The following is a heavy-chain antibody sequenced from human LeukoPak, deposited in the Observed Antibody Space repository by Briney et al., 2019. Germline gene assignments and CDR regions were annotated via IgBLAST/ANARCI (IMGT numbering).Heavy chain of an antibody. J-gene: IGHJ4*02. D-gene: IGHD2-15*01. V-gene: IGHV3-48*01. Sequence: GGSPRLSCAASGFPLSSYSINWVRQAPGKGLEWVSYISSSGSAIYYVDSVKGRFTVSRDNAKNSLLLQMNSPRAEDTAVYYCVRVKGSYFDYWGQGALVTVSS. CDR1: GFPLSSYS. CDR2: ISSSGSAI. CDR3: VRVKGSYFDY.